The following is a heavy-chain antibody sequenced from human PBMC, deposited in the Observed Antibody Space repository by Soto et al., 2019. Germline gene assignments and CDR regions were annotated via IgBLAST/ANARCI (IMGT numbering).Heavy chain of an antibody. CDR2: IFSSGST. D-gene: IGHD5-18*01. V-gene: IGHV4-4*07. J-gene: IGHJ4*02. Sequence: SETLSLTCTVSGGSINTFYWSWVRQPAGKGLEWIGRIFSSGSTGFNPSLESRVAMSVDTSKNHFSLNLSSVTAADMAVYYCAREGSYSAYNFAHGIQLWSFDFWGQGALVTVSS. CDR3: AREGSYSAYNFAHGIQLWSFDF. CDR1: GGSINTFY.